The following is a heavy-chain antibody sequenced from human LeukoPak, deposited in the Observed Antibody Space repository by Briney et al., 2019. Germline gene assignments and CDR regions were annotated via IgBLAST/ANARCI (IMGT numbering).Heavy chain of an antibody. D-gene: IGHD6-19*01. V-gene: IGHV1-18*01. CDR3: ARASSGWYSRDWNWFDP. CDR1: GYTFTSYG. Sequence: ASVKVSCKASGYTFTSYGISWVRQAPGQGLEWMGWISAYNGNTNYAQKLQGRVTMTTDTSTSTAYMELRSLRSDDTAVYYCARASSGWYSRDWNWFDPWGQGTLVTVSS. CDR2: ISAYNGNT. J-gene: IGHJ5*02.